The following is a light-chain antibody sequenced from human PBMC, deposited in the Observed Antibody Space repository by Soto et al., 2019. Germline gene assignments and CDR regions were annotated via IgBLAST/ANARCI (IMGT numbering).Light chain of an antibody. CDR1: QSVSSSY. Sequence: DIVLTQSPGTLSLSPGERATLSCRASQSVSSSYLAWYQQKPGQAPRLLIYGSSTRATATPSRFSGSGSGTDFTLTISRLEPEDCAVYFCQQYGSSPVAFGQGTKVEIK. CDR2: GSS. CDR3: QQYGSSPVA. J-gene: IGKJ1*01. V-gene: IGKV3-20*01.